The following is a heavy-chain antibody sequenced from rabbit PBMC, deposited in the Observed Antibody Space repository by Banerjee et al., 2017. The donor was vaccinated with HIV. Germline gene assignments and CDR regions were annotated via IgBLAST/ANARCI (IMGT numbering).Heavy chain of an antibody. V-gene: IGHV1S45*01. CDR1: GFSFSSSYY. CDR3: ARETASSSGAWGL. D-gene: IGHD1-1*01. CDR2: IVTGSGGTT. Sequence: QEQLVEYGGDLVQPEGSLTLTCTASGFSFSSSYYMCWVRQAPGKGLEWIGCIVTGSGGTTYYASWAKGRFTISKTSSTTVTLQMTSLTAADTATYFCARETASSSGAWGLWGPGTLVTVS. J-gene: IGHJ4*01.